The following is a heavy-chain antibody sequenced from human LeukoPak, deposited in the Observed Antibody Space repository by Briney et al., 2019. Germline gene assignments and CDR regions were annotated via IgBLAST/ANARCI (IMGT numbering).Heavy chain of an antibody. V-gene: IGHV3-23*01. CDR3: AKEGYSSGLIDY. CDR1: GFTFSGYA. J-gene: IGHJ4*02. Sequence: GGSLRLSCAASGFTFSGYAMSWVRQTPGKGLEWVSSISGSGASTSYADSVKGRFTVSRDNPKNTLYLQMNSLRAEDTAVYYCAKEGYSSGLIDYWGQGTLVTVSS. CDR2: ISGSGAST. D-gene: IGHD6-19*01.